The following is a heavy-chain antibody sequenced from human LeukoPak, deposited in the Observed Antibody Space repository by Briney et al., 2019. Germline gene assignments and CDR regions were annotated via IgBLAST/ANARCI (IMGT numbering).Heavy chain of an antibody. Sequence: GGSLRLSCAASGFSFSSYAMSWVRQGPGKWLEWVSATSGSGSSTYYADSVKGRFTISRDNSKNTLYLQMNSLRAEDTALYYCAKRDGYNSNPLKDWGQGTLVTVSS. CDR3: AKRDGYNSNPLKD. V-gene: IGHV3-23*01. CDR2: TSGSGSST. D-gene: IGHD5-24*01. CDR1: GFSFSSYA. J-gene: IGHJ4*02.